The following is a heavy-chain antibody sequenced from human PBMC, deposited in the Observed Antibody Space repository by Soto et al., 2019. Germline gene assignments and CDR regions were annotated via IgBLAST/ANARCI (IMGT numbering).Heavy chain of an antibody. CDR3: ARDNYDFWSGSDAFDI. CDR2: INTNTGNP. Sequence: ASLKVSCKASGYTFTSYAMNWVRQAPGQGLEWMGWINTNTGNPTYAQGFTGRFVFSLDTSVSTAYLQICSLKAEDTAVYYCARDNYDFWSGSDAFDIWGQGTMVTVSS. J-gene: IGHJ3*02. V-gene: IGHV7-4-1*01. D-gene: IGHD3-3*01. CDR1: GYTFTSYA.